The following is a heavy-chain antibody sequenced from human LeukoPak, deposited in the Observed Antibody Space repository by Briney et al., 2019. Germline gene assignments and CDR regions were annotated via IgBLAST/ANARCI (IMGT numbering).Heavy chain of an antibody. J-gene: IGHJ4*02. Sequence: GGSLRLSCEASGFTVSSNYMSWVRQAPGKGLEWVSVIYGGGSTYYADSVKGRFTISRDTSKNTLYLQMNSLRAEDTAVYYCAKVYYFDSRGYYYSFDYWGQGTLVTVSS. CDR1: GFTVSSNY. CDR2: IYGGGST. V-gene: IGHV3-53*01. D-gene: IGHD3-22*01. CDR3: AKVYYFDSRGYYYSFDY.